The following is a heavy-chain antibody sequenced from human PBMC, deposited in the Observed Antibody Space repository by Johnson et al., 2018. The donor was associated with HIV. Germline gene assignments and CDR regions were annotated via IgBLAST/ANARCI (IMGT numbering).Heavy chain of an antibody. D-gene: IGHD1-14*01. CDR2: INWSSGNI. J-gene: IGHJ3*02. CDR1: GFTFDDYA. Sequence: VESGGGLVQPGRSLRLSCAASGFTFDDYAMHWVRQAPGQGLEWVSGINWSSGNIDYADSVKCRFTISRDNAKNSLYLQMNNLRAEDTAVYYCATRDPTHRPGVFDIWGQGTMVTISS. CDR3: ATRDPTHRPGVFDI. V-gene: IGHV3-9*01.